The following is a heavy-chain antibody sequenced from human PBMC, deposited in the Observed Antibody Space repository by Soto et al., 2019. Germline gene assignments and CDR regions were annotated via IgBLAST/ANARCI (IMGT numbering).Heavy chain of an antibody. CDR2: ISANNGNT. CDR3: ASYHINSDCCGMDV. D-gene: IGHD2-21*01. Sequence: QVQLVQSGAAVKKPGASVKVSCKASGYTFTSYGFSWVRQAPGQGLEWMGWISANNGNTNYAQKLQGRVTMTTDTGTTTAHMELRSLRSDDTAVYYCASYHINSDCCGMDVWGQGTTVTVSS. J-gene: IGHJ6*02. CDR1: GYTFTSYG. V-gene: IGHV1-18*01.